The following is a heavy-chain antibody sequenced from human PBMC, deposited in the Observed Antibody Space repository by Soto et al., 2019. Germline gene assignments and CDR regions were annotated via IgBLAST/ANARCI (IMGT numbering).Heavy chain of an antibody. CDR3: AREIRGVIKVGAFDI. CDR1: GGSISSYY. V-gene: IGHV4-59*01. CDR2: IYYSGST. Sequence: PSETLSLTCTVSGGSISSYYWSWIRQPPGKGLEWIGYIYYSGSTNYNPSLKSRVTISVDTSKNQFSLKLSSVTAADTAVYYCAREIRGVIKVGAFDIWGQGTMVTVSS. J-gene: IGHJ3*02. D-gene: IGHD3-10*01.